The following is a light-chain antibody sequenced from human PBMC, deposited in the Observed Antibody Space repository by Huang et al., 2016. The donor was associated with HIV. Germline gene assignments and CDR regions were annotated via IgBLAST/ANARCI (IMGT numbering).Light chain of an antibody. V-gene: IGKV2-28*01. CDR3: MQALQTPWT. Sequence: DIVMTQSPLSLPVTPGEPASISCRSGQSLLHSNGYNYLDWYLQKPGHSPQLLIYLGSNRASGGPDRFSGSGSGTDFTLKISRVEAEDVGVYYCMQALQTPWTFGQGTKVEIK. J-gene: IGKJ1*01. CDR2: LGS. CDR1: QSLLHSNGYNY.